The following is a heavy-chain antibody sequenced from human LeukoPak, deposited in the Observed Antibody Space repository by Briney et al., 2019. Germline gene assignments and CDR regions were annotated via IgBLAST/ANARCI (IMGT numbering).Heavy chain of an antibody. D-gene: IGHD4-17*01. CDR1: GFTFRTYE. V-gene: IGHV3-48*03. CDR2: ISSSGTTM. CDR3: ARGGDYGDYFDS. J-gene: IGHJ4*02. Sequence: GGSLRLSCVASGFTFRTYEMNWVRQAPGKGLEWVSFISSSGTTMYYAASVQGRFTISRDNTENSLSLQMNSLRAGDTALYFCARGGDYGDYFDSWARDPWSPSPQ.